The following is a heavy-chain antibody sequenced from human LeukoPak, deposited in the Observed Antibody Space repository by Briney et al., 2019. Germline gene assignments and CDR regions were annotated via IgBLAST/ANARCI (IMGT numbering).Heavy chain of an antibody. CDR3: AKDRGGPEGVGMDV. V-gene: IGHV3-30*18. D-gene: IGHD3-10*01. CDR2: ISYDGSNK. Sequence: PGRSLRLSCAASGFTFSSYGMHWVRQAPGKGLEWVAVISYDGSNKYYADSVKGRFTISGDNSKNTLYLQMNSLRAEDTAVYYCAKDRGGPEGVGMDVWGQGTTVTVSS. J-gene: IGHJ6*02. CDR1: GFTFSSYG.